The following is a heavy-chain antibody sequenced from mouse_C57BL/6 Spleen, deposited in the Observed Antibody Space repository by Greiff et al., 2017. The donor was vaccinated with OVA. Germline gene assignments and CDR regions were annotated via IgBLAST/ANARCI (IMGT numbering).Heavy chain of an antibody. Sequence: DVMLVESGGDLVKPGGSLKLSCAASGFTFSSYGMSWVRQTPDKRLEWVATISSGGSYTYYPDSVKGRFTISRDNAKNTLYLQMSSLKSEDTAMYYCARRVYGEDYWGQGTTLTVSS. V-gene: IGHV5-6*02. CDR2: ISSGGSYT. CDR3: ARRVYGEDY. J-gene: IGHJ2*01. CDR1: GFTFSSYG. D-gene: IGHD1-1*01.